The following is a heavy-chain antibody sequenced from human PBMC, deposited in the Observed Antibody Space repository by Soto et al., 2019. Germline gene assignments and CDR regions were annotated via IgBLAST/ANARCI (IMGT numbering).Heavy chain of an antibody. CDR3: VPLCRYCSTTTPS. J-gene: IGHJ4*02. CDR1: VFTFSTYA. D-gene: IGHD2-2*01. V-gene: IGHV3-23*01. Sequence: GGSLRLSCAASVFTFSTYAMSWVRQAPRKGLEWVSAISGNGGDYTYYADSVKGRFTISRDNSKNTLYLQMNSLRAEDTAVYYCVPLCRYCSTTTPSWGQGTLVTVSS. CDR2: ISGNGGDYT.